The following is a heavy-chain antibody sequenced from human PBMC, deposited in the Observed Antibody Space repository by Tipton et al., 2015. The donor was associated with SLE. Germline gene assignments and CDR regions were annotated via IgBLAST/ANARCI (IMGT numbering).Heavy chain of an antibody. CDR2: IKSKTDGGTT. V-gene: IGHV3-15*01. CDR1: GFTFSNAW. Sequence: SLRLSCAASGFTFSNAWMSWVRQAPGKGLEWVGRIKSKTDGGTTDYAAPGKGRFTISRDDSKNTLYLQMNSLKTEDTAVYYCTTPPIAVAGRTRSYGLHVWAQGTTVTVSS. J-gene: IGHJ6*02. CDR3: TTPPIAVAGRTRSYGLHV. D-gene: IGHD6-19*01.